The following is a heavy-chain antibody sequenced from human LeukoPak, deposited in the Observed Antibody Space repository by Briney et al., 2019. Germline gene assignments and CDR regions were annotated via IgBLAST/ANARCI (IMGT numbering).Heavy chain of an antibody. CDR3: ARSSRELGGYAPWELMPPFDY. V-gene: IGHV3-48*03. J-gene: IGHJ4*02. D-gene: IGHD1-7*01. CDR1: GFTFSSYE. CDR2: ISSSSTI. Sequence: GGSLRLSCAASGFTFSSYEMNWVRQAPGKGLEWVSYISSSSTIYYADSVKGRFTISRDNARNSLYLQMNSLRAEDTAVYYCARSSRELGGYAPWELMPPFDYWGQGTLVTVSS.